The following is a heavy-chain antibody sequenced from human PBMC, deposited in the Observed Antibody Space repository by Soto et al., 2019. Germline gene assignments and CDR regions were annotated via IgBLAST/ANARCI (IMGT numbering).Heavy chain of an antibody. CDR3: MLGYSYGYAADAQLTDRESDAFDI. Sequence: EVQLVASGGGLVKPGGSLRLSCAASGFTFSSYSMNWVRQAPGKGLEWVSSISSSSSYIYYADSVKGRFTISRDNAKNALYLQMNSLRAEDTAVYYCMLGYSYGYAADAQLTDRESDAFDIWGQGTMVTVSS. CDR2: ISSSSSYI. J-gene: IGHJ3*02. CDR1: GFTFSSYS. V-gene: IGHV3-21*01. D-gene: IGHD5-18*01.